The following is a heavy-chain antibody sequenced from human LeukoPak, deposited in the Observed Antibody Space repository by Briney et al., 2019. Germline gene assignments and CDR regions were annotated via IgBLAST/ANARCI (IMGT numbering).Heavy chain of an antibody. V-gene: IGHV3-30*02. Sequence: GGSLRLSCAASGFTFSSYGMHWVRQAPGKGLEWVAFIRYDGSNKYYADSVKGRFTISRDNSKNTLYLQMNSLRAEDTAVYYCARDSLTYYYDSSGPTDYWGQGTLVTVSS. CDR2: IRYDGSNK. J-gene: IGHJ4*02. D-gene: IGHD3-22*01. CDR1: GFTFSSYG. CDR3: ARDSLTYYYDSSGPTDY.